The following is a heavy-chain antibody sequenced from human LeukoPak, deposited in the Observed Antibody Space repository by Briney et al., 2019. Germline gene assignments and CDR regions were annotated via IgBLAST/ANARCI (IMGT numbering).Heavy chain of an antibody. CDR2: INAGNGNT. D-gene: IGHD3-10*01. Sequence: GASVKVSCKASGYTFTSYAMHWVRQAPGQRLEWMGWINAGNGNTKYSQKFQGRVTITRDTSASTAYMELSSLRSEDTAVYYCARDRWSNPMVRGAGYFDYWGQGTLVTVSS. V-gene: IGHV1-3*01. J-gene: IGHJ4*02. CDR3: ARDRWSNPMVRGAGYFDY. CDR1: GYTFTSYA.